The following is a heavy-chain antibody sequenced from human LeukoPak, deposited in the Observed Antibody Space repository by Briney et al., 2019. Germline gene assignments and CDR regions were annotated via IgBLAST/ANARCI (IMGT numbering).Heavy chain of an antibody. V-gene: IGHV3-23*01. J-gene: IGHJ4*02. D-gene: IGHD3-22*01. CDR2: ISGSGGST. CDR3: AKVMGYDSSGYINY. Sequence: GGSLRLSCAASGFTFSSYAMSWVRQAPGKGPEWVSAISGSGGSTYYADSVKGRFTISRDNSKNTLYLQMNSLRAEDTAVYYCAKVMGYDSSGYINYWGQGTLVTVSS. CDR1: GFTFSSYA.